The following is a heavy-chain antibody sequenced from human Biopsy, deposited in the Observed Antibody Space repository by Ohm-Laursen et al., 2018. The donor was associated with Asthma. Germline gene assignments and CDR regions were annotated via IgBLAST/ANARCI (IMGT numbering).Heavy chain of an antibody. CDR2: HDHDEGGT. CDR3: ASDFPKDYVRYNFQF. CDR1: GYSLTDLS. D-gene: IGHD4-17*01. J-gene: IGHJ4*02. V-gene: IGHV1-24*01. Sequence: ASVKVSCKLSGYSLTDLSMHWVRQAPGQGLEWMGGHDHDEGGTVNARRFQGRVTMTEDTSTDTAYMELSSLSSDDTALYYCASDFPKDYVRYNFQFWGQGTLVTVSS.